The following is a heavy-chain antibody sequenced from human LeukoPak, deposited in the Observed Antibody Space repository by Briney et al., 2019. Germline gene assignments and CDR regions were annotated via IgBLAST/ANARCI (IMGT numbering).Heavy chain of an antibody. CDR1: GGSFSGYY. Sequence: PSETLSLTCAVYGGSFSGYYWSWIRRPPGKELEWIGEINHSGSTNYNPSLKSRVTISVDTSKNQFSLKLSSVTAADTAVYYCARGAAAPRFYYFDYWGQGTLVTVSS. CDR2: INHSGST. D-gene: IGHD6-13*01. V-gene: IGHV4-34*01. J-gene: IGHJ4*02. CDR3: ARGAAAPRFYYFDY.